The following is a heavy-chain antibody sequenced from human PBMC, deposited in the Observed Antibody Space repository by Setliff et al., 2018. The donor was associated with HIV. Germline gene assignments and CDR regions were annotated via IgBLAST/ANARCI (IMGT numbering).Heavy chain of an antibody. J-gene: IGHJ6*02. V-gene: IGHV1-18*01. Sequence: ASVKVSCKASGYTFTSYGTSWVRQAPGQGLEWMGWISAYNGNTNYAQKLQGRVTMTTDTSTSTAYMELRSLRSDDTAVYYCAREPPIRIAAAGTRRDYYYYGMDVWGQGTTVTVSS. CDR1: GYTFTSYG. CDR3: AREPPIRIAAAGTRRDYYYYGMDV. D-gene: IGHD6-13*01. CDR2: ISAYNGNT.